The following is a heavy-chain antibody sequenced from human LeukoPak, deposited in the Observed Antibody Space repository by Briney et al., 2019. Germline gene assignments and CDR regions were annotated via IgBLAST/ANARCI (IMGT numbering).Heavy chain of an antibody. CDR2: INSDGSST. J-gene: IGHJ4*02. V-gene: IGHV3-74*01. CDR1: GFTFSSYW. Sequence: GGSLGLSCAASGFTFSSYWMHWVRQAPGKGLVWVSRINSDGSSTSYADSVKGRFTISRDNAKNTLYLQMNSLRAEDTAVYYCAREFITMVRGVIITTYSFDYWGQGTLVTVSS. CDR3: AREFITMVRGVIITTYSFDY. D-gene: IGHD3-10*01.